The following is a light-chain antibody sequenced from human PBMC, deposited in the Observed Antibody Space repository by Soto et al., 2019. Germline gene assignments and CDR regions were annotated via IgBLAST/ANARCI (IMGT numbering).Light chain of an antibody. CDR3: QQYGSSRWT. J-gene: IGKJ1*01. CDR2: GAS. CDR1: QSVSSSY. Sequence: VLTQSPGTLSLSPGERANLSCRASQSVSSSYLAWYQQKPGQAPRLLIYGASSRATGIPDRFSGSGSGTDFTLTISRLEPEDFAVYYCQQYGSSRWTFGQGTKVDIK. V-gene: IGKV3-20*01.